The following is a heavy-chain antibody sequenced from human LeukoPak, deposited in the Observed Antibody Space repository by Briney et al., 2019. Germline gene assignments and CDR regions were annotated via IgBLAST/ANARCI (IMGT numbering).Heavy chain of an antibody. CDR2: ISSSSSYI. J-gene: IGHJ6*02. CDR3: ARDHGYSSGWYGAYYYYGMDV. Sequence: GGSLRLSCAASGFTFSSYSMTWVRQAPGKGLEWVSSISSSSSYIYYADSVKGRFTISRDNAKNSLYLQMNSLRAEDTAVYYCARDHGYSSGWYGAYYYYGMDVWGQGTTVTVSS. V-gene: IGHV3-21*01. CDR1: GFTFSSYS. D-gene: IGHD6-19*01.